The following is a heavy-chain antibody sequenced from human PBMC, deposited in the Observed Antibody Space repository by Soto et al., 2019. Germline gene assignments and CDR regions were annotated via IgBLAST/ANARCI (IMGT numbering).Heavy chain of an antibody. CDR3: ARVPYYYDSSGYYYYGMDV. CDR1: GFTVSSNY. Sequence: GGSLRLSCAASGFTVSSNYMSWVRQAPGKGLEWVSVIYSGGSTYYADSVKGRFTISRDNSKNTLYLQVNSLRAEDTAVYYCARVPYYYDSSGYYYYGMDVWGQGATVTVSS. V-gene: IGHV3-66*01. D-gene: IGHD3-22*01. CDR2: IYSGGST. J-gene: IGHJ6*02.